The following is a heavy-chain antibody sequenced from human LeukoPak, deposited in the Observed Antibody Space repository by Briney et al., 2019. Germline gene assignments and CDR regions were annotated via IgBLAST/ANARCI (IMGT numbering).Heavy chain of an antibody. V-gene: IGHV4-59*01. CDR1: GGSISSYY. Sequence: PSETLSLTCTVSGGSISSYYWSWIRQPPGKGLEWIGYIYYSGSTDYNPSLKSRVTISVDTSKNQFSLKLSSVTAADTAVYYCARGSGYGYDYWGQGTLVTVSS. CDR2: IYYSGST. J-gene: IGHJ4*02. D-gene: IGHD5-18*01. CDR3: ARGSGYGYDY.